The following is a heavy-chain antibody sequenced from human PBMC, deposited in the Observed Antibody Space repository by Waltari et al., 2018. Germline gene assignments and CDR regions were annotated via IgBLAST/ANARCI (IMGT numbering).Heavy chain of an antibody. D-gene: IGHD4-4*01. CDR2: IYYSGST. Sequence: QLQLQESGPGLVKPSETLSLTCTVSGGSISSSSYYWGWIRQPPGKGLEWIGSIYYSGSTYYNPSLKSRVTISVDTSKNQFSLKLSSGTAADTAVYDCARGRSNYVFDYWGQGTLVTVSS. CDR3: ARGRSNYVFDY. J-gene: IGHJ4*02. CDR1: GGSISSSSYY. V-gene: IGHV4-39*07.